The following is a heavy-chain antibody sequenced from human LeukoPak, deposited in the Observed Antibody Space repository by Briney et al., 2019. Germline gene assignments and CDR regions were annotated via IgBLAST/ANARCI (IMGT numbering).Heavy chain of an antibody. CDR1: GGTFSRYA. D-gene: IGHD1-26*01. CDR3: ARGGAGYSGSYYDAFDI. Sequence: SVNVSCKASGGTFSRYAISWVRQAPGQGLEWMGRIIPILGIANYAQKFQGRVTITADKSTGTAYMELSSLRSEDTAVYYCARGGAGYSGSYYDAFDIWGQGTMVTVSS. CDR2: IIPILGIA. V-gene: IGHV1-69*04. J-gene: IGHJ3*02.